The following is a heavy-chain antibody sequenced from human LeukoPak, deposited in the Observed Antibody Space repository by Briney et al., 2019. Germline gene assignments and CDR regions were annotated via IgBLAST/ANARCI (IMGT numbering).Heavy chain of an antibody. D-gene: IGHD6-19*01. Sequence: PGGSLRLSCAASGFTFNNYGMHWVRQAPGKGLEWVAFIRYDGSNKYYADSVKGRFIMSRDNSENTLYLQMNSLRAEDTAVYYCAKVPKVAGMTYFDYWGQGTLVTVSS. CDR2: IRYDGSNK. CDR1: GFTFNNYG. CDR3: AKVPKVAGMTYFDY. V-gene: IGHV3-30*02. J-gene: IGHJ4*02.